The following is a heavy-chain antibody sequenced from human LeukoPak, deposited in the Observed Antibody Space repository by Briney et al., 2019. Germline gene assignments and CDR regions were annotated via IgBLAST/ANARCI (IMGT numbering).Heavy chain of an antibody. CDR2: IYSGGST. J-gene: IGHJ5*02. CDR1: GFTVSSNY. CDR3: ARDKVTTGWFDP. V-gene: IGHV3-53*01. Sequence: GGSLRLSCAASGFTVSSNYMSWVRQAPGKGLEWVPVIYSGGSTYYADSVKGRFTISRDNSKNTLYLQMNSLRAEDTAVYYCARDKVTTGWFDPWGQGTLVTVSS. D-gene: IGHD4-11*01.